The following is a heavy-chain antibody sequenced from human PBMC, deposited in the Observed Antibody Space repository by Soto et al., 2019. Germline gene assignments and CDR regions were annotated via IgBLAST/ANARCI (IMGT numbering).Heavy chain of an antibody. CDR1: GYTFTSYG. CDR3: ARERGRFGDPYIGWFDP. Sequence: ASVKVSCKASGYTFTSYGISWVRQAPGQGLEWMGWISAYNGNTNYAQKLQGRVTMTTDTSTSTAYMELRSLRSDDTAVYYCARERGRFGDPYIGWFDPWGQGTLVTVSS. J-gene: IGHJ5*02. V-gene: IGHV1-18*01. CDR2: ISAYNGNT. D-gene: IGHD3-10*01.